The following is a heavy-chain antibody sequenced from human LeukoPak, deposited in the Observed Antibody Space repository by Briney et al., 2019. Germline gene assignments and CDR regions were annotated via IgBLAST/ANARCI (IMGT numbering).Heavy chain of an antibody. Sequence: GGSLRLSCAASGFTFDDYAMHWVRQAPGKGLEWVSGISWNSGSIGYADSVKGRFTISRDNAKNSLYLQMNSLSAEDTALYYCAKEAADGGNYFDYWGQGTLVTVSS. CDR2: ISWNSGSI. D-gene: IGHD4-23*01. CDR3: AKEAADGGNYFDY. J-gene: IGHJ4*02. V-gene: IGHV3-9*01. CDR1: GFTFDDYA.